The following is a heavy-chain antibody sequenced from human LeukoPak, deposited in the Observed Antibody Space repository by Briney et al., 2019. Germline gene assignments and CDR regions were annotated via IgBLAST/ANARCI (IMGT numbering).Heavy chain of an antibody. Sequence: PGGSLRLSCAASGFTFSDYYMSWIRQAPGKGLEGGSYISSSGSTIYYADSVKGRFTISRDNAKNSLYLQMNSLRAEDTAVYYCAREGSYVYYYESSGYYPGYWGQGTLVTVSS. V-gene: IGHV3-11*01. CDR1: GFTFSDYY. CDR3: AREGSYVYYYESSGYYPGY. D-gene: IGHD3-22*01. CDR2: ISSSGSTI. J-gene: IGHJ4*02.